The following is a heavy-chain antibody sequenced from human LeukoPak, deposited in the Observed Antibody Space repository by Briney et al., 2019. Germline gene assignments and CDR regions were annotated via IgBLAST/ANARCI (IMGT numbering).Heavy chain of an antibody. CDR2: IYPGDSDT. Sequence: GESLKISCKGSGYSFTSYWIGWVRQMPGKGLEWMGIIYPGDSDTRYSPSFQGQVTISADKSISTAYLQWSSLKASDTAMYYCASTLPPWQWLIYSWEAFDIWGQGTMVTVSS. CDR1: GYSFTSYW. V-gene: IGHV5-51*01. D-gene: IGHD6-19*01. CDR3: ASTLPPWQWLIYSWEAFDI. J-gene: IGHJ3*02.